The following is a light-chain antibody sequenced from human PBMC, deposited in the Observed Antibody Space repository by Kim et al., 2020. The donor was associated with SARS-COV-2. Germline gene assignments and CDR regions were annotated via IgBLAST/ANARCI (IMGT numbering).Light chain of an antibody. Sequence: DIQMTQSPSSVSASVGDRVTITCRASQGIRSWLAWYQQKPGKAPNLLIFAASSLQSGVPSRFSGSGSGTDFTLTISSLQPEDFATYYCQQANSFPLTFGGGTKVDIK. CDR1: QGIRSW. CDR3: QQANSFPLT. V-gene: IGKV1-12*01. CDR2: AAS. J-gene: IGKJ4*01.